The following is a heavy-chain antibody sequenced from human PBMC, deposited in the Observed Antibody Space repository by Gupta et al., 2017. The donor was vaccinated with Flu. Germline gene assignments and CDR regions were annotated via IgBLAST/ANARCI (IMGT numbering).Heavy chain of an antibody. J-gene: IGHJ6*03. D-gene: IGHD2-2*01. CDR1: GFTFSDYG. Sequence: QMQLVESGGGVVQFGTALRLSCAASGFTFSDYGIHWVRPAPGKGRGGVAVIAIDGSHKDYADSVWGRFIISRDNSKNTLSLEMDILRVEDTAIYYCAKDGPWTASCPYYCYYMDVWGKGTTVTVSS. CDR2: IAIDGSHK. CDR3: AKDGPWTASCPYYCYYMDV. V-gene: IGHV3-30*18.